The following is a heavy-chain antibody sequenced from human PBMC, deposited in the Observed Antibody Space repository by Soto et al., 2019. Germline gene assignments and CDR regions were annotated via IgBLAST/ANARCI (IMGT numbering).Heavy chain of an antibody. CDR2: IYYSGTT. D-gene: IGHD5-18*01. J-gene: IGHJ6*02. CDR1: GGSISSGAHY. V-gene: IGHV4-30-4*01. CDR3: ARALIQLWPHYYYGMDV. Sequence: PXETLSLTCTDAGGSISSGAHYWSWIRQPPGKGLEWIGYIYYSGTTYYNPSLKSRVTISVDTSENQFSLKVNSVTAADTAVYYCARALIQLWPHYYYGMDVWGQGTTGTVSS.